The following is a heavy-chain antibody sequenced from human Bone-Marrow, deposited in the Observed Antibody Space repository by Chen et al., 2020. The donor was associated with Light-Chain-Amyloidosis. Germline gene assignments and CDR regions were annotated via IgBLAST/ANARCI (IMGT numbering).Heavy chain of an antibody. CDR3: ARTSYTSGWYVDY. J-gene: IGHJ4*02. CDR2: IYTSGGT. CDR1: GGSFSFYY. Sequence: QVQLQESGPGLVKPSATLSPTCTDHGGSFSFYYWSWIRQPAGKGLEWIGRIYTSGGTNYNPSLKSRVTMSVDTSKNQFSLKLSSVTAADTAVYYCARTSYTSGWYVDYWGQGTLVTVSS. D-gene: IGHD6-19*01. V-gene: IGHV4-4*07.